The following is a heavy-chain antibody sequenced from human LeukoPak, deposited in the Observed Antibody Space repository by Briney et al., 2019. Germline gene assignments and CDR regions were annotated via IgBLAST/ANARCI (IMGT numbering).Heavy chain of an antibody. D-gene: IGHD4-17*01. CDR3: ARGPALLDYGDYNLPGGHMDV. V-gene: IGHV1-8*01. CDR1: GYTFTSYD. J-gene: IGHJ6*02. Sequence: GESLKISCKASGYTFTSYDINWVRQATGQGLEWMGWMNPNSGNTGYAQKFQGRVTMTRNTSISTAYMELSSLRSEDTAVYYCARGPALLDYGDYNLPGGHMDVWGQGTTVTVSS. CDR2: MNPNSGNT.